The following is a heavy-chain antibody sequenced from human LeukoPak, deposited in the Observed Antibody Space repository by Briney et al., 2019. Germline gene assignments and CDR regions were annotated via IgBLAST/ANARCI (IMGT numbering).Heavy chain of an antibody. CDR3: ARLVTMIVGRFDY. V-gene: IGHV1-2*02. CDR1: GYTFSGYY. D-gene: IGHD3-22*01. CDR2: INPNSGGT. Sequence: ASVKVSCKASGYTFSGYYMHWVRQAPGQGLEWMGWINPNSGGTNYAQKFQGRVPMTRDTSISTAYMELSRLRSDDTAVYYCARLVTMIVGRFDYWGQGTLVTVSS. J-gene: IGHJ4*02.